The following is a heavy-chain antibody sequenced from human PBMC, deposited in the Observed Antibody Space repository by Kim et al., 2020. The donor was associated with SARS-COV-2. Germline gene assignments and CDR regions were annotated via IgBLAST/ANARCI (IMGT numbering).Heavy chain of an antibody. CDR2: INPHNADT. V-gene: IGHV1-2*02. CDR1: GYTFTDYY. CDR3: ARLSRDGYTLLPIKNAWFD. Sequence: ASVKVSCKASGYTFTDYYIHWVRQAPGQGLEWMGWINPHNADTSYVQRFQGRVTMTTDTSFTTAYMELTRLTSDDTAVYYCARLSRDGYTLLPIKNAWFD. J-gene: IGHJ5*01. D-gene: IGHD5-12*01.